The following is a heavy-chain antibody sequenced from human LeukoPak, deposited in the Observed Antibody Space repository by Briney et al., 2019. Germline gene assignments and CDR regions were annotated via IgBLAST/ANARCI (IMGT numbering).Heavy chain of an antibody. CDR3: ARWYGQEVGSDYYYYMDV. Sequence: PGGSLRLSRPASGFTASSNYMSCVRQAPGKGLEWVSVIYTGGSTYYADSVEGRFTISRDNSKNAQYLQMKSLTAEDTAVYYCARWYGQEVGSDYYYYMDVWGKGTTVTVSS. V-gene: IGHV3-53*01. CDR1: GFTASSNY. J-gene: IGHJ6*03. D-gene: IGHD3-10*01. CDR2: IYTGGST.